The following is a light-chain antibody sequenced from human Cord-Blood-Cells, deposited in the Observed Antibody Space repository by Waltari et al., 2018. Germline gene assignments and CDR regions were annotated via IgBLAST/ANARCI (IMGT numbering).Light chain of an antibody. Sequence: SYELTQPPSVSVSPGQTARITCSGDALPKKCAYSYQQKSGQAPVLVIYEDSKRPSGIPERFSGSSSGTMATLTISGAQVEDEADYYCYSTDSSGNHYVFGTGTKVTVL. V-gene: IGLV3-10*01. CDR1: ALPKKC. CDR2: EDS. CDR3: YSTDSSGNHYV. J-gene: IGLJ1*01.